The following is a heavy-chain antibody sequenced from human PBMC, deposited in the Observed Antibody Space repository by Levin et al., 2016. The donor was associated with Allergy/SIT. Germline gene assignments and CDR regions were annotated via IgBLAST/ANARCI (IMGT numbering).Heavy chain of an antibody. CDR3: AADRVGVFAGGWYFDL. J-gene: IGHJ2*01. Sequence: WVRQAPGQRLEWIGWIVVGSGNTNYAQKFQERVTITRDMSTSTAYMELSSLRSEDTAVYYCAADRVGVFAGGWYFDLWGRGTLVTVSS. D-gene: IGHD3-10*01. V-gene: IGHV1-58*01. CDR2: IVVGSGNT.